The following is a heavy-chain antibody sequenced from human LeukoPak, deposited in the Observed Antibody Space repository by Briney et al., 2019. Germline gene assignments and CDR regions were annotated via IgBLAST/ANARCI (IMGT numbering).Heavy chain of an antibody. Sequence: GGSLRLSCAASGFTVSTSYMTWVRQAPGKGLEWVSVIYSGGSTYYADSVKGRFTISRDNAKNSLYLQMNSLRDEDTAVYYCAREWDGMDVWGQGTTVTVSS. D-gene: IGHD1-26*01. CDR1: GFTVSTSY. V-gene: IGHV3-53*01. CDR2: IYSGGST. CDR3: AREWDGMDV. J-gene: IGHJ6*02.